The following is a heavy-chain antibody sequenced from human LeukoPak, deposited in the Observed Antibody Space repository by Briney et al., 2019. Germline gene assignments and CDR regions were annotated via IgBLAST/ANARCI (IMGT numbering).Heavy chain of an antibody. D-gene: IGHD6-13*01. CDR1: GYSISSGYY. CDR3: ARGALPYSSSWYAAGWGYYYYYMDV. Sequence: KPSETLSLTCTVSGYSISSGYYWGWIRQPPGKGLEWIGSIYHSGSTYYNPSLKSRVTISVDTSKNQFSPKLSSVTAADTAVYYCARGALPYSSSWYAAGWGYYYYYMDVWGKGTTVTVSS. V-gene: IGHV4-38-2*02. CDR2: IYHSGST. J-gene: IGHJ6*03.